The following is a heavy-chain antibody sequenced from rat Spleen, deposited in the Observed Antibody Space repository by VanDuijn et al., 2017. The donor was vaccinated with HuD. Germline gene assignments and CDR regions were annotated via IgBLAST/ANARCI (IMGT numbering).Heavy chain of an antibody. V-gene: IGHV5-7*01. D-gene: IGHD5-1*01. J-gene: IGHJ2*01. Sequence: EVQLVESGGGLVQPGRSLKLSCAASGFTFSDYNMAWVRQAPGKGLEWVARIRTGPNNYATYYADSVKGRFTISRDNAQNTLYLQMSKLGSEDTATYYCATSNWDCFDYWGQGVMVTVSS. CDR2: IRTGPNNYAT. CDR3: ATSNWDCFDY. CDR1: GFTFSDYN.